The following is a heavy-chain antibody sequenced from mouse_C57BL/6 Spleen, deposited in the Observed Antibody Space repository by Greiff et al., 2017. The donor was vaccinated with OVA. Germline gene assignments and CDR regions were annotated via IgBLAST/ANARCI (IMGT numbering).Heavy chain of an antibody. CDR2: IDPSDSYT. Sequence: VQLQQSGAELVMPGASVKLSCKASGYTFTSYWMHWVKQRPGQGLEWIGEIDPSDSYTNYNQKFKGKSTLTVDKSSSTAYMQLSSLTSEDSAVYYCARDPYWGQGTTLTVSS. V-gene: IGHV1-69*01. J-gene: IGHJ2*01. CDR1: GYTFTSYW. CDR3: ARDPY.